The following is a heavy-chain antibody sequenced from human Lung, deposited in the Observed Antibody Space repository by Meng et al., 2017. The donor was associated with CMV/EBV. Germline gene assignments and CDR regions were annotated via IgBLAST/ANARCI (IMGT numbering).Heavy chain of an antibody. J-gene: IGHJ4*02. Sequence: SXPASLFPFDGYGVSWVRQVPGKGLDWVSGINWNGDSTGYADSVKGRFTISRDNAKNSLYLQMNSLRAEDTALYHCARGGSSSWRQGVFDYWGQGTLVX. D-gene: IGHD6-13*01. CDR1: LFPFDGYG. V-gene: IGHV3-20*02. CDR2: INWNGDST. CDR3: ARGGSSSWRQGVFDY.